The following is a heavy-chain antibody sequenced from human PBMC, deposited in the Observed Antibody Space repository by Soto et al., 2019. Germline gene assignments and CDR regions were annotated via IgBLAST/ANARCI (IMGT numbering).Heavy chain of an antibody. V-gene: IGHV1-46*01. CDR2: INPSGGST. CDR3: ARDMDIVVVVAATTESGDAFDI. CDR1: GYTFTSYY. Sequence: QVQLVQSGAEVKKPGASVKVSCKASGYTFTSYYMHWVRQAPGQGLEWMGIINPSGGSTSYAQEFPGRVTMTRDTSTSTVYMELISLRSEDTAVYYCARDMDIVVVVAATTESGDAFDIWGQGTMVTVSS. J-gene: IGHJ3*02. D-gene: IGHD2-15*01.